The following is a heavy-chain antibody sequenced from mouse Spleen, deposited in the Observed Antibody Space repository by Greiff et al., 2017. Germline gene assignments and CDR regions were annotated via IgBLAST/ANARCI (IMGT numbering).Heavy chain of an antibody. D-gene: IGHD2-4*01. V-gene: IGHV1-82*01. J-gene: IGHJ4*01. CDR2: IYPGDGDT. CDR1: GYAFSSSW. Sequence: VKLMESGPELVKPGASVKISCKASGYAFSSSWMNWVKQRPGKGLEWIGRIYPGDGDTNYNGKFKGKATLTADKSSSTAYMQLSSLTSEDSAVYFCATYYDYAMDYWGQGTSVTVSS. CDR3: ATYYDYAMDY.